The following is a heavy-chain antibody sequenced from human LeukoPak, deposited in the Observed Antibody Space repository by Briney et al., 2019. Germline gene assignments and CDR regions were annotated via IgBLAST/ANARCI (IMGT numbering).Heavy chain of an antibody. CDR2: ISGNDGRT. CDR1: GFTFSTYA. Sequence: GGSLRLSCAASGFTFSTYAMSWVRQAPGKGLDWVSAISGNDGRTYYADSVKGRFTISRDNSKNTLYLQINSLRAEDTALYYCAKSHSSGYYLGGWGQGTLVTVSS. CDR3: AKSHSSGYYLGG. D-gene: IGHD3-22*01. V-gene: IGHV3-23*01. J-gene: IGHJ4*02.